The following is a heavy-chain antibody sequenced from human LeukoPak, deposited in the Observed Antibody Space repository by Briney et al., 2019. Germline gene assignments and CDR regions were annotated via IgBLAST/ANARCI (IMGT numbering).Heavy chain of an antibody. D-gene: IGHD2-15*01. Sequence: LPGGSLRLSCAASGFTFSSYAMSWVRQAPGKGLEWVSAISGSGGSTYYADSVKGRFTISRDNSKNTLYLQMNSLRAEDTAVYYCAKNLGYCSGGSCYSDPFDLWGRGTLVTVSS. CDR3: AKNLGYCSGGSCYSDPFDL. CDR1: GFTFSSYA. V-gene: IGHV3-23*01. J-gene: IGHJ2*01. CDR2: ISGSGGST.